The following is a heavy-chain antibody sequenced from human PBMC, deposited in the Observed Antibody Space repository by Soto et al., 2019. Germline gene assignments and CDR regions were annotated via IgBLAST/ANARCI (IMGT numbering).Heavy chain of an antibody. J-gene: IGHJ4*02. V-gene: IGHV3-23*01. CDR3: AQVEDNTGWAVVDS. D-gene: IGHD6-19*01. CDR2: TPATDDDT. Sequence: EVQLLESGGGMVQPGGSLRISCVASGFGFSSYAISWVRQSPGKWLEWVSTTPATDDDTSYALSVTGRFIVSRDNSKNTLSLLMRSLRAEDTARYYFAQVEDNTGWAVVDSWGQGTLVTVS. CDR1: GFGFSSYA.